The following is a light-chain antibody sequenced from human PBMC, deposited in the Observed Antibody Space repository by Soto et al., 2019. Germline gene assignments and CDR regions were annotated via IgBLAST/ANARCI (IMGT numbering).Light chain of an antibody. J-gene: IGKJ1*01. CDR2: SAS. CDR1: QSVSSSY. V-gene: IGKV3-20*01. CDR3: QQYDSSPRSWT. Sequence: EIVLTQSPGTLSLSPGERATLSCRASQSVSSSYLAWYQQKPGQAPRLLIFSASSRATGIPDWFSGSGFGTDFTLTISRLEPEDFAVYYCQQYDSSPRSWTFGPGTKVEIK.